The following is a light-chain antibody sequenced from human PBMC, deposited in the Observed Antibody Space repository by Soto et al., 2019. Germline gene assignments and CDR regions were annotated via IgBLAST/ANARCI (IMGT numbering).Light chain of an antibody. V-gene: IGKV1-5*03. Sequence: DLQMTQSPSTLSATVGDRVTITCRASQPISYWLAWYQQKPGQVPKLLIYQASSLQSGVPSRFSGTGSRTEFTLTINSLQPDDFATYYCQQYQSYPLTFGGGTKMEIK. CDR3: QQYQSYPLT. CDR1: QPISYW. J-gene: IGKJ4*01. CDR2: QAS.